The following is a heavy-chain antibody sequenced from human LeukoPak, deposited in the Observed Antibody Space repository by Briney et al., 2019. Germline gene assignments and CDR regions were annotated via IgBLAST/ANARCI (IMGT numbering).Heavy chain of an antibody. CDR3: AKPRGGWGYFDY. Sequence: SGRSLRLSCAASGFTFDDYAMHWVRQAPGKGLEWVSGISWNSGSIGYADSVKGRFTISRDNAKNSLYLQMNSLRAEDTALYYCAKPRGGWGYFDYWGQGTLVTVSS. CDR1: GFTFDDYA. D-gene: IGHD3-10*01. V-gene: IGHV3-9*01. J-gene: IGHJ4*02. CDR2: ISWNSGSI.